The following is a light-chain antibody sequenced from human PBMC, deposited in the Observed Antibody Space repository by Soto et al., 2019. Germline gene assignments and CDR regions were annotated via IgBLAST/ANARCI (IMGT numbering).Light chain of an antibody. CDR3: SSYAASNNLGV. V-gene: IGLV2-8*01. CDR1: SSDVGGYNY. Sequence: QSVLTQPPSASGSPGQSVTISCIGTSSDVGGYNYVSWYQQHTGKAPKLMIYEVSKRPSGVPDRFSGSKSGNTASLTVSGLQAEDEADYYCSSYAASNNLGVFGGGTKVTVL. J-gene: IGLJ2*01. CDR2: EVS.